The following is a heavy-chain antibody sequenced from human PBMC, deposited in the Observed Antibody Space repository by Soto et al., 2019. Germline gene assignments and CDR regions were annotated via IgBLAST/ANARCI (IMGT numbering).Heavy chain of an antibody. CDR2: ISSSSSYI. CDR1: GFTFSSYS. V-gene: IGHV3-21*01. D-gene: IGHD3-10*01. Sequence: GGSLRLSCAASGFTFSSYSMNWVRQAPGKGLEWVSSISSSSSYIYYADSVKGRFTISRDNAKNSLYLQMNSLRAEDTAVYYCAGDEFTRPKELAYWGQGTLVTVSS. CDR3: AGDEFTRPKELAY. J-gene: IGHJ4*02.